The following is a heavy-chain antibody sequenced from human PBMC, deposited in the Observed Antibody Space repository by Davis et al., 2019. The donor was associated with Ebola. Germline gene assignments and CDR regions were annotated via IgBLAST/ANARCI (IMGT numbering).Heavy chain of an antibody. J-gene: IGHJ4*02. CDR2: MNPNSGST. Sequence: ASVTVSCKASGYTFTSYDINWVRQATGQGLEWMGWMNPNSGSTGYAQKFQGRVTMTMNTSISTAYMEVSSLRSEDTAVYYCARAPTWSQINYYCLDYWGQGTLVAVSS. D-gene: IGHD3-22*01. V-gene: IGHV1-8*01. CDR1: GYTFTSYD. CDR3: ARAPTWSQINYYCLDY.